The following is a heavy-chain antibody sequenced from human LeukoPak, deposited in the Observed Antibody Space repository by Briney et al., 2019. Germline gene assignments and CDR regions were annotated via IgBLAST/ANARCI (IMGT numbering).Heavy chain of an antibody. Sequence: GESLKISCKGSGYSFTSYWIGWVRQMPGKGLEWMAIIYPGDSDTKYSPSFQGQVTISVDKSISTAYLQWSSLKASGSAMYYCARLGYSGYDPFDYWGQGTLVTVSS. J-gene: IGHJ4*02. CDR2: IYPGDSDT. D-gene: IGHD5-12*01. CDR3: ARLGYSGYDPFDY. CDR1: GYSFTSYW. V-gene: IGHV5-51*01.